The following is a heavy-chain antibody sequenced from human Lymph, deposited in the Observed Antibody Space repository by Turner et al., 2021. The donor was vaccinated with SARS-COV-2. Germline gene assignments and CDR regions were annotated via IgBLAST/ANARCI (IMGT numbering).Heavy chain of an antibody. D-gene: IGHD3-10*01. V-gene: IGHV3-30*04. Sequence: QVQLVESGGGVVQRGRSLSLSCAASGFTFSSYAMHWVLQAPGKVLEWVALISYDGTNKYYADSLKGRFTISRYNYKNTLYLQMNSLRDYDTVGYYWAREMGAGSDYWGQGTLVTVSS. CDR3: AREMGAGSDY. CDR2: ISYDGTNK. J-gene: IGHJ4*02. CDR1: GFTFSSYA.